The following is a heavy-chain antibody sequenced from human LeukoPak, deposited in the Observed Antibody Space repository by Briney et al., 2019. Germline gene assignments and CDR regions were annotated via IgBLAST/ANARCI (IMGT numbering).Heavy chain of an antibody. Sequence: SETLSLTCTVSGGSISSYYWSWIRQPPGKGLEWIGYIYYSGSTNYNPSLKSRVTISVDTSKNQFSLKLSSVTAADTAVYYCARGVAAAGTEGDGAFDIWGQGTMVTVSS. CDR3: ARGVAAAGTEGDGAFDI. V-gene: IGHV4-59*01. CDR1: GGSISSYY. D-gene: IGHD6-13*01. J-gene: IGHJ3*02. CDR2: IYYSGST.